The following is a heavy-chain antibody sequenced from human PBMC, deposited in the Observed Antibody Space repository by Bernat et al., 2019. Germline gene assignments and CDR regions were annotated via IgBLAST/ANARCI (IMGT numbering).Heavy chain of an antibody. Sequence: LQLQESGPGLVKPSETLSLTCTVSGGSISSSSYYWGWIRQPPGKGLEWIGSIYYSGSTYYNPSLKSRVTISVDTSKNQFSLKLSSVTAADTAVYYCAAYYYDSSGYAFFQNINDYWGQGTLVTVSS. CDR1: GGSISSSSYY. D-gene: IGHD3-22*01. J-gene: IGHJ4*02. V-gene: IGHV4-39*01. CDR2: IYYSGST. CDR3: AAYYYDSSGYAFFQNINDY.